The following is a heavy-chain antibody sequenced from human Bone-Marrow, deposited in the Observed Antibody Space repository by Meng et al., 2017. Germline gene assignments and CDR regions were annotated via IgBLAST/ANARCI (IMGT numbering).Heavy chain of an antibody. J-gene: IGHJ4*01. CDR2: INHSGST. V-gene: IGHV4-34*01. D-gene: IGHD6-13*01. CDR3: ARGLDEQLVLPVLFDY. Sequence: SETLSLTCAVYGGSFSGYYWSWIRQPPGKGLEWIGEINHSGSTNYNPSLKSRVTISVDTSKNQFSLKLSSVTAADTAVYYCARGLDEQLVLPVLFDYWGHGTLVTVSS. CDR1: GGSFSGYY.